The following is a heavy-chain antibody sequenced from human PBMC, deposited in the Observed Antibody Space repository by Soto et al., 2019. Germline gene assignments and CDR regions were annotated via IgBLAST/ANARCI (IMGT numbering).Heavy chain of an antibody. J-gene: IGHJ4*02. CDR1: GFTFSTYS. CDR2: INSDGIST. D-gene: IGHD3-9*01. CDR3: ARREYDSVTGYSLDY. Sequence: EVQLMESGGGLVQPGGSLRLSCTASGFTFSTYSMHWVRQAPGKGLVWVAHINSDGISTIYADSVKGRFTISRDNAKNTLNLQMNSLRVEDTAVYFCARREYDSVTGYSLDYWGQGTLVTVSS. V-gene: IGHV3-74*01.